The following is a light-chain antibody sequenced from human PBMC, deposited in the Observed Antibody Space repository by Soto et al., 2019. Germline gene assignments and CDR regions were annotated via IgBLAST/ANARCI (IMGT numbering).Light chain of an antibody. Sequence: QSVLTQPPSASGTPGQRVTMPCSGSSSNIGSKTVTWYQQLPGTAPKLLIYSNNHPPSGVPARFSGSKTGTSASLAISGLQSEDEAYYYCSAWDDSLNGYVFGTGTKLTVL. CDR1: SSNIGSKT. CDR2: SNN. V-gene: IGLV1-44*01. CDR3: SAWDDSLNGYV. J-gene: IGLJ1*01.